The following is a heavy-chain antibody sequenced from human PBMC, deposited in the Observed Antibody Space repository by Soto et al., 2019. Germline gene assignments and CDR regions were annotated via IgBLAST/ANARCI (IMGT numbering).Heavy chain of an antibody. CDR2: IYYSGST. D-gene: IGHD6-6*01. CDR3: ARVRAARPYYYYYHMDV. Sequence: PSETLSLTCTVSGGSISSYYWSWIRQPPGKGLEWIGYIYYSGSTNYNPSLKSRVTISVDTSKNQFSLKLSSVTAADTAVYYCARVRAARPYYYYYHMDVWGKGTAVTVSS. J-gene: IGHJ6*03. CDR1: GGSISSYY. V-gene: IGHV4-59*08.